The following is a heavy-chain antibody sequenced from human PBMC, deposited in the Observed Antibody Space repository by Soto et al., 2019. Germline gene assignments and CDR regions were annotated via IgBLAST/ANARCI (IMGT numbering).Heavy chain of an antibody. CDR2: IYYSGST. V-gene: IGHV4-31*03. J-gene: IGHJ4*02. CDR3: ARAYSRARGVIIRPLEPYFDY. Sequence: SETLSLTCTVSGGSISSGGYYWSWIRQHPGKGLEWIGYIYYSGSTYYNPSLKSRVTISVDTSKNQFSLKLSSVTAADTAVYYCARAYSRARGVIIRPLEPYFDYWGQGTLVTVSS. D-gene: IGHD3-10*01. CDR1: GGSISSGGYY.